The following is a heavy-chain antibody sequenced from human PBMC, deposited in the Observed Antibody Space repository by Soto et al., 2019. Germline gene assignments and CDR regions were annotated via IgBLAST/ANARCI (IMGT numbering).Heavy chain of an antibody. CDR3: ARSGHNYHRLDY. Sequence: GGSLRLSCEGAGFTFSDYYISWIRQAPGKGLEWISYSSNSGTFSRYADSVKGRFSISRDNTKNLLYLQMNSLRAEDTAVYYCARSGHNYHRLDYLGQGTPVTVSS. CDR1: GFTFSDYY. D-gene: IGHD1-1*01. J-gene: IGHJ4*02. CDR2: SSNSGTFS. V-gene: IGHV3-11*03.